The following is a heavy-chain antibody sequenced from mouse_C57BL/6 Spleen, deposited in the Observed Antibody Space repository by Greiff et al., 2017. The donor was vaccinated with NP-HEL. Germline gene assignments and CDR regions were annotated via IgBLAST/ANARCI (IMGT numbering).Heavy chain of an antibody. D-gene: IGHD1-1*01. J-gene: IGHJ3*01. CDR1: GYTFTSYW. V-gene: IGHV1-52*01. Sequence: VQLQQSGAELVRPGSSVKLSCKASGYTFTSYWMHWVKQRPIQGLEWIGNIDPSDSETHYNQKFKDKATLTVDKSSSTAYMQLSSLTSEDSAVYYCARPHYGSSSWFAYWGQGTLVTVSA. CDR3: ARPHYGSSSWFAY. CDR2: IDPSDSET.